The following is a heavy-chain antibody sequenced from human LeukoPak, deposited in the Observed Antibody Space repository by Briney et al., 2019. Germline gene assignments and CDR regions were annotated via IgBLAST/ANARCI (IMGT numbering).Heavy chain of an antibody. D-gene: IGHD6-19*01. V-gene: IGHV4-39*07. CDR1: GGSISSGSYY. J-gene: IGHJ5*02. CDR3: AGSIAVAGGGWFDP. CDR2: VDYSGNT. Sequence: SETLSLTCTVSGGSISSGSYYWGWIRQPPGKGLEWIGSVDYSGNTYYRPSLKSRLTISLDTSKNQFFLKLSSVTAADTAVYYCAGSIAVAGGGWFDPWGQGTLVTVSS.